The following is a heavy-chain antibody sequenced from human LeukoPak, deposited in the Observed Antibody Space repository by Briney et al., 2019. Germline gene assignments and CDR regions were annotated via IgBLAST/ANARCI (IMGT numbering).Heavy chain of an antibody. J-gene: IGHJ4*01. CDR3: ARRLKDDDSSRNGLDN. CDR2: VYPDDSDT. CDR1: GISFTSWW. V-gene: IGHV5-51*01. D-gene: IGHD3-22*01. Sequence: GESLKISCKGSGISFTSWWIAWVRQMPGKGLEWMGIVYPDDSDTRYSPSFQGQVTISADKSITTAYLQWNSLKASDTAMYYCARRLKDDDSSRNGLDNWGQGTLVTVSS.